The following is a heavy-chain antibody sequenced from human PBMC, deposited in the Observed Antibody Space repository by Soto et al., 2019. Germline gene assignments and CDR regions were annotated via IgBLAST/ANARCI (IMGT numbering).Heavy chain of an antibody. V-gene: IGHV4-4*02. Sequence: QVQLQESGPGLVKPSGTLSLTCAASSGSISSSNWWSWVRQPPGKGLGWIGEIYHSGRTNYNPSLKSRVTKPVDKSMNQYTLKLSSVTAADTAVYYCARVWRGYDRLSYFNYWGQGTLVTVSS. CDR1: SGSISSSNW. D-gene: IGHD5-12*01. J-gene: IGHJ4*02. CDR3: ARVWRGYDRLSYFNY. CDR2: IYHSGRT.